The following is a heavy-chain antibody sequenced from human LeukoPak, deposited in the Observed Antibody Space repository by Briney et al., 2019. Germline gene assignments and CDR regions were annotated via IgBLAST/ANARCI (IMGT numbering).Heavy chain of an antibody. J-gene: IGHJ4*02. CDR1: GFTFGDYA. V-gene: IGHV3-7*03. Sequence: GGSLRLSCTSSGFTFGDYAMSWFRQAPGKGLEWVANIKQDGSEKYYVDSVKGRFTISRDNSKNTLYLQMNSLRAEDTAVYYCAKWTNTIVVVITPLFDYWGQGTLVTVSS. CDR2: IKQDGSEK. D-gene: IGHD3-22*01. CDR3: AKWTNTIVVVITPLFDY.